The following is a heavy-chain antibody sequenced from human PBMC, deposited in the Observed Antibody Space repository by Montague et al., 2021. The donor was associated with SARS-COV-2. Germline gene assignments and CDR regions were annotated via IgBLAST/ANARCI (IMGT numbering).Heavy chain of an antibody. CDR1: GGSFSVYY. Sequence: SETLSLTCAVYGGSFSVYYWSWIRQPPGKGLEWIGEINHSGSTNYNPSLKSRVTISSVTSKNQFSLKLNSVTAADTAVYFCVVVVPAMRPRSDYWGQGTLVTVSS. J-gene: IGHJ4*02. D-gene: IGHD2-21*02. CDR3: VVVVPAMRPRSDY. CDR2: INHSGST. V-gene: IGHV4-34*01.